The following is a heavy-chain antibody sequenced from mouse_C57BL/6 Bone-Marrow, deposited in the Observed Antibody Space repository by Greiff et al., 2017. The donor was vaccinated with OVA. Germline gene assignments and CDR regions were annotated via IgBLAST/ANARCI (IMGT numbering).Heavy chain of an antibody. J-gene: IGHJ3*01. V-gene: IGHV1-4*01. CDR1: GYTFTSYT. CDR3: ARETPFAY. Sequence: VKLVESGAELARPGASVKMSCKASGYTFTSYTMHWVKQRPGQGLEWIGYINPSSGYTKYNQKFKDKATLTADKSSSTAYMQLSSLTSEDSAVYYCARETPFAYWGQGTLVTVSA. CDR2: INPSSGYT.